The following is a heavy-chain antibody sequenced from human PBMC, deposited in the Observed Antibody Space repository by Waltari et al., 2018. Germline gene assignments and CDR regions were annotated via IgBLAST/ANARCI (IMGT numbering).Heavy chain of an antibody. CDR3: ARDPGGCDYYGSGSYDY. CDR2: IYHSGSN. V-gene: IGHV4-38-2*02. J-gene: IGHJ4*02. D-gene: IGHD3-10*01. Sequence: QVQLQESGPGLVKPSETLSLTCAVSGYSISSGYYWGWIRQPPGKGLEWIGSIYHSGSNYYNPSLKSRVTISVDTSKNQFSLKLSSVTAADTAVYYCARDPGGCDYYGSGSYDYWGQGTLVTVSS. CDR1: GYSISSGYY.